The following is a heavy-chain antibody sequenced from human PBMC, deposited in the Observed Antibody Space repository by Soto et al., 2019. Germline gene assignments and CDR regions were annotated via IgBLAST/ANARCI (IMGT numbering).Heavy chain of an antibody. Sequence: QVQLQKWGAGLLKPSETLSLTCAVYGGSFSGYYWSWIRQPPGKGLEWIGEINHSGSTNYNPSLKSRVTISVDTSKNQFSLKLSSVTAADTAVYYCARRRGYYIDYWGQGTLVTVSS. V-gene: IGHV4-34*01. CDR3: ARRRGYYIDY. CDR1: GGSFSGYY. J-gene: IGHJ4*02. CDR2: INHSGST.